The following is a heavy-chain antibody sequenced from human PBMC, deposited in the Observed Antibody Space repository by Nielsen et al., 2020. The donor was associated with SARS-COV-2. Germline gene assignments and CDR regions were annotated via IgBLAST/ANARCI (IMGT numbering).Heavy chain of an antibody. CDR1: GGSISSSNW. D-gene: IGHD3-10*01. J-gene: IGHJ6*02. V-gene: IGHV4-4*02. CDR2: IYHSGST. CDR3: ARGTTMVRGVIIVIPNYYYYYGMDV. Sequence: SETLSLTYAVSGGSISSSNWWSWVRQPPGKGLEWIGEIYHSGSTNYNPSLKSRVTISVDKSKNQFSLRLSSMTAADTAVYYCARGTTMVRGVIIVIPNYYYYYGMDVWGQGTTVTVSS.